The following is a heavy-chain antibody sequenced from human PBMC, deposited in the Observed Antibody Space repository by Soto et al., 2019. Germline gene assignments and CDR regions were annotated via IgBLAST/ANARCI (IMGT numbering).Heavy chain of an antibody. V-gene: IGHV3-11*01. Sequence: QVQLVESGGDLVKPGGSLRLSCAASGFTFSDHYMSWIRQAPGKGLEWISYMTPSGSSSSYADSVKGRFTISRDNAKNSLYLQMNSLRGDDTAVYYCARELSGNYFAFELWGQGTMVTVS. D-gene: IGHD1-26*01. J-gene: IGHJ3*01. CDR1: GFTFSDHY. CDR3: ARELSGNYFAFEL. CDR2: MTPSGSSS.